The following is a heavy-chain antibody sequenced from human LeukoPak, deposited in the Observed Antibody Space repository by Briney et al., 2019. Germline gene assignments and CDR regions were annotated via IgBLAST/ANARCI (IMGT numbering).Heavy chain of an antibody. Sequence: ASVKLSCKASGYTFTSYDINWVRQATGQGLEWMGWMNPNSGNTGYAQKFQGRVTMTRNTSISTAYMELSSLRSEDTAVYYCARARSIAAAGTLGYWGQGTLVTVSS. CDR3: ARARSIAAAGTLGY. CDR2: MNPNSGNT. J-gene: IGHJ4*02. D-gene: IGHD6-13*01. CDR1: GYTFTSYD. V-gene: IGHV1-8*01.